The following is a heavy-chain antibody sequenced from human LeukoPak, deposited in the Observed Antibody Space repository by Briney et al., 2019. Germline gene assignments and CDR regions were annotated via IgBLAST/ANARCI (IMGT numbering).Heavy chain of an antibody. CDR2: ISYDGSNK. J-gene: IGHJ4*02. CDR3: AKDLSSSSWYVGNFDY. V-gene: IGHV3-30*18. D-gene: IGHD6-13*01. CDR1: GFTFSSYG. Sequence: GGSLRLSCAASGFTFSSYGMHWVRQAPGKGLEWVAVISYDGSNKYYADSVKGRFTISRDNSKNTLYLQMNSLRAEDTAAYYCAKDLSSSSWYVGNFDYWGQGTLVTVSS.